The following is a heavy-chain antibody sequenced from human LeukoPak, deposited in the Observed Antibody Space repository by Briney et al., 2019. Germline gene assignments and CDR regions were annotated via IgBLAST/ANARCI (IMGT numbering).Heavy chain of an antibody. J-gene: IGHJ3*02. D-gene: IGHD2/OR15-2a*01. CDR2: ISSSSSYI. CDR3: ARDAFLYLFTSAFDI. CDR1: GLTFNNYA. Sequence: GGSLRLSCAVSGLTFNNYAMSWVRQAPGKGLEWVSSISSSSSYIYYADSVKGRFTISRDNAKNSLYLQMNSLRAEDTAVYYCARDAFLYLFTSAFDIWGQGTMVTVSS. V-gene: IGHV3-21*01.